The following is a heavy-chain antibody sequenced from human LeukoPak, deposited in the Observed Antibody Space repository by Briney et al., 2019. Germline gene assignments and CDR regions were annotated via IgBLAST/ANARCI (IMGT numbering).Heavy chain of an antibody. V-gene: IGHV1-2*02. CDR2: INPNSGGT. J-gene: IGHJ1*01. Sequence: ASVKVSCKASGYRFTSYYMHWVRQAPGQGLEWMGWINPNSGGTIYVQNFQGRVTMTRDTSGTTVYMDLSSLRSDDTAVYYCARELSMVGGVPGGGFQHWGQGTLVIVSS. D-gene: IGHD3-10*01. CDR1: GYRFTSYY. CDR3: ARELSMVGGVPGGGFQH.